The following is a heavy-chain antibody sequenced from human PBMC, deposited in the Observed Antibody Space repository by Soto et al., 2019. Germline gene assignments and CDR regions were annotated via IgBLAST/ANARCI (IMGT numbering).Heavy chain of an antibody. D-gene: IGHD3-16*01. J-gene: IGHJ3*02. CDR1: GFTFSSYG. CDR2: IWYDGSNK. V-gene: IGHV3-33*01. CDR3: FSRAPTADYVSEDAFDI. Sequence: QVQLVESGGGVVQPGRSLRLSCAASGFTFSSYGMHWVRQAPGKGLEWVAVIWYDGSNKYYADSVKGRFTISRDNSKNTLYLQMTSLRAEDTAVYYCFSRAPTADYVSEDAFDIWGQGTMVTVSS.